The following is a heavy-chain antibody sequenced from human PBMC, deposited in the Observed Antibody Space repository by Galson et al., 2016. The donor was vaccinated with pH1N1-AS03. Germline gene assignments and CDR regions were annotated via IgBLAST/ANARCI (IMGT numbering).Heavy chain of an antibody. J-gene: IGHJ4*02. V-gene: IGHV3-23*01. D-gene: IGHD1-1*01. CDR1: GFTFSDYA. CDR3: ATNALKVRVDY. CDR2: SSGTGGSP. Sequence: SLRLSCAASGFTFSDYAMGWVRQAPGKGLEWLAESSGTGGSPFYADSVKGRVTISRNNSKNTVYLQVTNLRAEDTAVYYCATNALKVRVDYWGQGTLVTVSS.